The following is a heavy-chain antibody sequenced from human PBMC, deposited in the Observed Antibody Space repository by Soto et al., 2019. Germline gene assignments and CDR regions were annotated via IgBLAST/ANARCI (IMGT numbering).Heavy chain of an antibody. CDR2: ISSNGGTT. CDR1: GFTFSSYD. V-gene: IGHV3-64*01. D-gene: IGHD1-7*01. J-gene: IGHJ4*02. Sequence: EVQLAESGGGMVQPGGALRLSCVASGFTFSSYDMHWVRQAPGKGLEYVSSISSNGGTTYYGNLVKGRFTISRDNSKNTLYLQMGSLRAEDMAVYYCVRRVSGNYDYWGQGTLVTVSS. CDR3: VRRVSGNYDY.